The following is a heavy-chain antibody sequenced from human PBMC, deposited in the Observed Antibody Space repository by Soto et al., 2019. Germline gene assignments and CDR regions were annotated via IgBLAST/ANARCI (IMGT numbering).Heavy chain of an antibody. CDR2: INPNSGGT. CDR1: GYTFTCYY. CDR3: ARVYPAIVLVPAAIDARGYEPNYYFDY. D-gene: IGHD2-2*01. J-gene: IGHJ4*02. V-gene: IGHV1-2*04. Sequence: GASVKVSCKASGYTFTCYYMHWVRQAPGQGLEWMGWINPNSGGTNYAQKFQGWVTMTRDTSISTAYMELSRLRSDDTAVYYCARVYPAIVLVPAAIDARGYEPNYYFDYWGQGTLVTVSS.